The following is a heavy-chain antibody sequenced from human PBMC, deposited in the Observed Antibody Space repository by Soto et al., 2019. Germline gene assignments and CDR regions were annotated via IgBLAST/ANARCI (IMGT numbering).Heavy chain of an antibody. Sequence: QVQLVQSGADVQRPGSSVRVSCKASGDTFNFYSSNWVRQAPGLGLQWMGRINPILSMSNYAPRFRGRVTMTADKSTSTAYMELSSLRSEDTAMYYCATSYGSGYRAFDSWGQGALVTVSS. D-gene: IGHD3-10*01. J-gene: IGHJ4*02. CDR1: GDTFNFYS. CDR2: INPILSMS. CDR3: ATSYGSGYRAFDS. V-gene: IGHV1-69*02.